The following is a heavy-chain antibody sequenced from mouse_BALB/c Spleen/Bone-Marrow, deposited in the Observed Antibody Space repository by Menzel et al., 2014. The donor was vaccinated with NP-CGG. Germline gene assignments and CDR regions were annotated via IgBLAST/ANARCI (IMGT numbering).Heavy chain of an antibody. Sequence: QVQLQQSGAELVKPGASVKLSCKASGYAFTGYYMYWVKQRPGQGLEWIGEINPSNGGTNFNEKFKSKATLTVDKSSNTAYVQLSSLTSEDSAVYHCTRSNYGYWFFDVWGAGTTVTVSS. D-gene: IGHD1-1*01. J-gene: IGHJ1*01. CDR3: TRSNYGYWFFDV. CDR2: INPSNGGT. V-gene: IGHV1S81*02. CDR1: GYAFTGYY.